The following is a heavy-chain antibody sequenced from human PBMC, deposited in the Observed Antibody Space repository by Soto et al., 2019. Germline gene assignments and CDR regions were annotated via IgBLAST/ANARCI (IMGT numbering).Heavy chain of an antibody. D-gene: IGHD2-2*01. V-gene: IGHV3-30-3*01. Sequence: HPGGSLTPSCPASVVPFSSYWMHWVRQAPGKGLEWVALISYDGGNEYYADSVKGRFTISRDDSENTLYLQMIGLRAEDTAVYYCTRDSGIVLVPVTSMDVWGQGTTVTVSS. CDR2: ISYDGGNE. CDR1: VVPFSSYW. CDR3: TRDSGIVLVPVTSMDV. J-gene: IGHJ6*02.